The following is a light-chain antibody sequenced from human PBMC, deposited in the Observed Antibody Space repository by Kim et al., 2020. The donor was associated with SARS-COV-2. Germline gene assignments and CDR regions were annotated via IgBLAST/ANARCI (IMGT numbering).Light chain of an antibody. CDR2: GAS. V-gene: IGKV3-15*01. CDR3: QQYDNWPRT. Sequence: SVPPGERATLSCRASQCVSNSAWYQQKPVQAPRLLIYGASTRATGIPARFSGSGSGTEFTLTISSLQSQEFALYYCQQYDNWPRTFGQGTKVDIK. CDR1: QCVSN. J-gene: IGKJ1*01.